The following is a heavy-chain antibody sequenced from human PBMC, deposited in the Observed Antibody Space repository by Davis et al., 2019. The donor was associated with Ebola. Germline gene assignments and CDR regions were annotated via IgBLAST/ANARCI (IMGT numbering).Heavy chain of an antibody. CDR3: VRGWGRSGLDV. V-gene: IGHV6-1*01. Sequence: PSETLSLTCAISGDSVSSGGWNWIRQSPSRGLEWLGRTYYTSKWHNDYGESVKSRISINPDTSKNQLSLQLNSVTPEDAAVYYCVRGWGRSGLDVWGEGTTVTV. CDR2: TYYTSKWHN. D-gene: IGHD3-16*01. CDR1: GDSVSSGG. J-gene: IGHJ6*02.